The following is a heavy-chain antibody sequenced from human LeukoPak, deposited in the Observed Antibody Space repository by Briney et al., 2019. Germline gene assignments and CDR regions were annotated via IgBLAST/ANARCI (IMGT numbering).Heavy chain of an antibody. D-gene: IGHD3-10*01. V-gene: IGHV1-24*01. CDR2: FDPEDGET. J-gene: IGHJ4*02. CDR1: GYTLTELS. CDR3: ATVRGVGRLWFGELAGYFDY. Sequence: ASVKVSCKVSGYTLTELSMHWVRQAPGKGLEWMGGFDPEDGETIYAQKFQGRVTMTEDTSTDTAYMELSSLRSEDTAVYYCATVRGVGRLWFGELAGYFDYWGQGTLVTVSS.